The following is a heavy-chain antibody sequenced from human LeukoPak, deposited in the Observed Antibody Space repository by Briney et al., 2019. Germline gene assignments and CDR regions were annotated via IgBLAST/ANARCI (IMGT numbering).Heavy chain of an antibody. CDR2: VYKNGHI. D-gene: IGHD1-26*01. J-gene: IGHJ4*02. CDR3: AREGQVVGRTMSDY. CDR1: GDSTTNYY. V-gene: IGHV4-4*08. Sequence: PSETLSLTCSVSGDSTTNYYCSWIRQSPGKGLEWLAYVYKNGHIDYNPSLRSRVTVSVDRSKTQFSLRLSSVTAADTAVYYCAREGQVVGRTMSDYWGQGTLVTVSS.